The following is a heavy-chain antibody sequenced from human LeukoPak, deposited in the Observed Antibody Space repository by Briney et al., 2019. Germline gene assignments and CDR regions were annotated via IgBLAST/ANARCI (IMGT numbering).Heavy chain of an antibody. Sequence: GGSLRLSCAASGFTFSSYWMSWVRQAPGKGLEWVANIKQDGSEKYYVDSVKGRFTISRDNAKNSLYLQMNSLRAEDTAVYYCARALGITIFGVVPRFDPWGQGTLVTVSS. CDR3: ARALGITIFGVVPRFDP. D-gene: IGHD3-3*01. V-gene: IGHV3-7*04. J-gene: IGHJ5*02. CDR2: IKQDGSEK. CDR1: GFTFSSYW.